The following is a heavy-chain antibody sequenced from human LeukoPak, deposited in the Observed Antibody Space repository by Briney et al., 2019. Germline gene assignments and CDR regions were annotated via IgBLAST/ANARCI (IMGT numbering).Heavy chain of an antibody. Sequence: GGSLRLSCTASGFTFGDYAMSWVRQAPGKGLEWVGFIRSKAYGGTTEYAASVKGSFTISRDDSKSIAYLQMNSLKTEDTAVYYCTTLRITIFGVVKRGSNWGQGTLVTVSS. CDR3: TTLRITIFGVVKRGSN. D-gene: IGHD3-3*01. J-gene: IGHJ4*02. CDR1: GFTFGDYA. V-gene: IGHV3-49*04. CDR2: IRSKAYGGTT.